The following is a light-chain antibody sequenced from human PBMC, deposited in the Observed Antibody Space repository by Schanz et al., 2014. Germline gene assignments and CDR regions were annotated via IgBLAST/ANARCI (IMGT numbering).Light chain of an antibody. CDR1: QSIGRW. CDR2: KAS. CDR3: QQSYSSLPPVT. V-gene: IGKV1-5*03. Sequence: DIQMTQSPSTLSASVGDRVTITCRASQSIGRWLAWYQQKPGKAPKFLIYKASTLESGVPSRFSGSASGTEFTLTISSLQPDDFATYYCQQSYSSLPPVTFGQGTRLEIQ. J-gene: IGKJ5*01.